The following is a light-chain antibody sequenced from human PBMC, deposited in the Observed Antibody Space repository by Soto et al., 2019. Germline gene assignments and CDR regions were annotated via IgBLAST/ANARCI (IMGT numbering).Light chain of an antibody. V-gene: IGLV2-14*03. CDR1: SSDIGRYNY. J-gene: IGLJ1*01. Sequence: QSALTQPASVSGSPGQSITISCTGSSSDIGRYNYVSWYQQLPGKAPKLIIYEVSNRPSGVSDRFSGSKSGNTASLTISGLQAEDEADYYCISYTGSSTSYVFGSGTKLTVL. CDR2: EVS. CDR3: ISYTGSSTSYV.